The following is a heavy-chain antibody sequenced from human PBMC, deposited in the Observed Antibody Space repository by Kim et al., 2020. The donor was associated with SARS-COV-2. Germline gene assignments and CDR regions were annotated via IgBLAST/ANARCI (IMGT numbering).Heavy chain of an antibody. CDR3: ARGEYYYGSGSYYNY. V-gene: IGHV4-34*01. D-gene: IGHD3-10*01. J-gene: IGHJ4*02. Sequence: PTLKRRVTISVDTSKNQFSLKLSSVTAADTAVYYCARGEYYYGSGSYYNYWGQGTLVTVSS.